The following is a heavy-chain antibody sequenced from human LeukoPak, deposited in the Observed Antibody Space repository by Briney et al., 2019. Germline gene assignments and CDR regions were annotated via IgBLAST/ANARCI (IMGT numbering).Heavy chain of an antibody. CDR2: IIPIFGTA. V-gene: IGHV1-69*13. J-gene: IGHJ4*02. Sequence: SVKVSCKASGGTFSSYAISWVRQAPGQGLEWMGGIIPIFGTANYAQKFQGRVTITADESTSTAYMELRSLRSDDTAVYYCARDLRYYDSSGYPYYWGQGTLVTVSS. D-gene: IGHD3-22*01. CDR3: ARDLRYYDSSGYPYY. CDR1: GGTFSSYA.